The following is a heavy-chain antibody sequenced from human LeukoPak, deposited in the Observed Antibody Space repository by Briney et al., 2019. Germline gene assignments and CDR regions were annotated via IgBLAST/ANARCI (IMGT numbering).Heavy chain of an antibody. V-gene: IGHV3-33*01. Sequence: PGRSLRLSCAASGFRFSTYGMHWVRQAPGKGPEWVAVIWSHGSNKYYSDSLKGRFTISRDNSKNTLYLQMNSLRADDTAIYYCARDPVENSRSSDLYYFQYWGQGTLVTVSS. D-gene: IGHD6-6*01. CDR2: IWSHGSNK. J-gene: IGHJ4*02. CDR1: GFRFSTYG. CDR3: ARDPVENSRSSDLYYFQY.